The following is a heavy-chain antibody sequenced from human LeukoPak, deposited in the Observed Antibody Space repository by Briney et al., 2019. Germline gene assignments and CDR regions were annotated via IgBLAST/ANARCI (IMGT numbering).Heavy chain of an antibody. V-gene: IGHV3-30-3*01. CDR3: ARAFSIAAAVDY. Sequence: GGSLRLSCAASGFTVSSNYMSWVRQAPGKGLEWVAVISYDGSNKYYADSVKGRFTISRDNSKNTLYLQMNSLRAEDTAVYYCARAFSIAAAVDYWGQGTLVTVSS. CDR1: GFTVSSNY. D-gene: IGHD6-13*01. CDR2: ISYDGSNK. J-gene: IGHJ4*02.